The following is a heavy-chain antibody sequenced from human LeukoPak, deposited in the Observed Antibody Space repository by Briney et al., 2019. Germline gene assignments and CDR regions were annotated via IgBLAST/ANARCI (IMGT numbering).Heavy chain of an antibody. CDR1: GVSISSSSYY. D-gene: IGHD6-19*01. CDR2: IYYSGST. V-gene: IGHV4-39*07. Sequence: PSETLSLTCTVSGVSISSSSYYWGWIRQPPGKGLEWIGSIYYSGSTYYNPSLKSRVTISVDTSKNQFSLKLSSVTAADTAVYYCARDGRAVSELRTFDYWGQGTLVTVSS. CDR3: ARDGRAVSELRTFDY. J-gene: IGHJ4*02.